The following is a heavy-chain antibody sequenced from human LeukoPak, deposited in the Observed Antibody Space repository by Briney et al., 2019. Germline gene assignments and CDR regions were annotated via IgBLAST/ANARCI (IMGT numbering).Heavy chain of an antibody. CDR2: ISRNGGSK. Sequence: GGSLRLSCAASGFTFDDYGMSWVRQVPGKGLEWVSGISRNGGSKGYAASVKGRFTTSRDNAKNSLYLQMNSLRAEDTAFYYCARQGRDYYASGAYAYPFEYWGQGTRVAVSS. CDR3: ARQGRDYYASGAYAYPFEY. D-gene: IGHD3-10*01. J-gene: IGHJ4*02. V-gene: IGHV3-20*04. CDR1: GFTFDDYG.